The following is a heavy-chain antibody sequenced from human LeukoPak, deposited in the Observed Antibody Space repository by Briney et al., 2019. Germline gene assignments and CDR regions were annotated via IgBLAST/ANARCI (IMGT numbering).Heavy chain of an antibody. CDR2: IYPGDSDT. Sequence: GESLKISCKGSGYSFTSYWIGWVRQMPGKGLEWMGIIYPGDSDTRYSPSFQGQVTISADKSISTAYRQWSSLKASDTAMYYCARQWLVDPNWFDPWGQGTLVTVSS. D-gene: IGHD6-19*01. CDR1: GYSFTSYW. CDR3: ARQWLVDPNWFDP. V-gene: IGHV5-51*01. J-gene: IGHJ5*02.